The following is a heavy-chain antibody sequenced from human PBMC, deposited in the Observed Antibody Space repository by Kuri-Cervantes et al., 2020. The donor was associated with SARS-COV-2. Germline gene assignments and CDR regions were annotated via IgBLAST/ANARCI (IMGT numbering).Heavy chain of an antibody. D-gene: IGHD3-22*01. V-gene: IGHV4-39*01. CDR1: GGSVSSSSYY. J-gene: IGHJ4*02. CDR2: IYYTGSA. Sequence: SETLSLTCTVSGGSVSSSSYYWGWIRQPPGMGLEWIGSIYYTGSAYYNSSLKSRVTISVDTSKNQFSLKLSSVPAADTAVYYCACLSSGYNDVFDFWGRGMLVTVSS. CDR3: ACLSSGYNDVFDF.